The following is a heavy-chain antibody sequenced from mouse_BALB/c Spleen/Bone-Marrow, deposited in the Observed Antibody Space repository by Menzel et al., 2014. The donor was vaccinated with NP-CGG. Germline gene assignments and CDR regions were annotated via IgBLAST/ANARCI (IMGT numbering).Heavy chain of an antibody. V-gene: IGHV1S135*01. CDR1: GYSFTDYN. CDR2: IGPYNDGT. CDR3: AREDGWHSDV. J-gene: IGHJ1*01. Sequence: EVQLQQSGPELVKPGATVKVSCKASGYSFTDYNMYWVKQSHGKSLEWIGYIGPYNDGTTYNQKFKGKATLTADKSSSTAFMHLNSLTFEDSSVYYCAREDGWHSDVWGAGTTVTVSS. D-gene: IGHD2-3*01.